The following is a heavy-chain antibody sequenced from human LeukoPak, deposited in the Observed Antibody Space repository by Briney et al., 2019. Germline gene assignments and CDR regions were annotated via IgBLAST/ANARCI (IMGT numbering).Heavy chain of an antibody. V-gene: IGHV3-23*01. CDR2: ISGSGGST. D-gene: IGHD3-9*01. J-gene: IGHJ5*02. CDR3: AKARLRYFDWLLCS. Sequence: GGSLRLSCAASGFTFSSYAMSWVRQAPGKWLERVSAISGSGGSTYYADSVKGRFTISRDNSKNTLYLQMNSLRAEDTAVYYCAKARLRYFDWLLCSWGQGTLVTVSS. CDR1: GFTFSSYA.